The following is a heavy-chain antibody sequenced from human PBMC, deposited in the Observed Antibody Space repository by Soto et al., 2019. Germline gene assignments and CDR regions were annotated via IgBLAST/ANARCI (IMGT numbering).Heavy chain of an antibody. D-gene: IGHD5-18*01. J-gene: IGHJ5*02. V-gene: IGHV4-30-2*01. Sequence: PSETLSLTCAVSGGSISSGGYSWSWIRQPPGKGLEWIGYMYHSGSTYYNPSLKSRVTISIDRSKNQFSLKLSSVTAADTAVYYCARDGGYSYGINWFDPWGQGTLVTVSS. CDR3: ARDGGYSYGINWFDP. CDR2: MYHSGST. CDR1: GGSISSGGYS.